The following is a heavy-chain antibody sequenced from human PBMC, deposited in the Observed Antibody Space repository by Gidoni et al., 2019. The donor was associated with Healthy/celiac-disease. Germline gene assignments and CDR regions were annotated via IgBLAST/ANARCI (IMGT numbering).Heavy chain of an antibody. CDR1: GGSISSGDSY. CDR2: IYYSGST. Sequence: QVQLQESGPGLVKPSQTLSLTCTVSGGSISSGDSYWSWIRQPPGKGLAWIGYIYYSGSTYYNPSLKSRVTISVDTSKNQFSLNLSSVTAADTAVYYCARDFYRGYCSGGSCSPNYYGMDVWGQGTTVTVSS. V-gene: IGHV4-30-4*01. CDR3: ARDFYRGYCSGGSCSPNYYGMDV. D-gene: IGHD2-15*01. J-gene: IGHJ6*02.